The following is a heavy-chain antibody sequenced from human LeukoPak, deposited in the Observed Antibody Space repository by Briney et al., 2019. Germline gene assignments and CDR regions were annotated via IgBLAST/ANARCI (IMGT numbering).Heavy chain of an antibody. Sequence: GGSLRLSCAASGFTFSSYAMSWVRQTPGKGLEWVSAISGSGGSTYYADSVKGRFTISRDNSKNTLYLQMNSLRAEDMAVYYCAKIPVGATPWYYFDYWGQGTLVTVSS. J-gene: IGHJ4*02. D-gene: IGHD1-26*01. CDR2: ISGSGGST. V-gene: IGHV3-23*01. CDR1: GFTFSSYA. CDR3: AKIPVGATPWYYFDY.